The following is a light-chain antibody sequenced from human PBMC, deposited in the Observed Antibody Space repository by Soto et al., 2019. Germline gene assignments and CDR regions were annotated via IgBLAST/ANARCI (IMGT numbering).Light chain of an antibody. J-gene: IGKJ1*01. CDR2: AAS. CDR1: QSISSW. Sequence: DIHMAQSPSTLASALLDRVTITCRASQSISSWLAWYQQKPGQAPKLLIFAASSLQSGVPSRFSGSRSGPDFTLTISSLQPEDFATYYCQQSYSSPPTFGQGTKVDIK. CDR3: QQSYSSPPT. V-gene: IGKV1-39*01.